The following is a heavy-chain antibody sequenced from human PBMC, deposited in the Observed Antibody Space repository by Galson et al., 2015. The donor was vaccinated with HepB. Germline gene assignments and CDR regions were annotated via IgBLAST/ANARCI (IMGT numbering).Heavy chain of an antibody. CDR2: ISGGGGST. Sequence: SLRLSCAASGFTFSTDAMSWVRQAPGKGLEWVSAISGGGGSTYYADSVMGRFTISRDNSKKTLYLQMNSLSAEDTAVYYCAKERLWLGAFDAFDIWGQGTMVTVSS. CDR1: GFTFSTDA. J-gene: IGHJ3*02. V-gene: IGHV3-23*01. CDR3: AKERLWLGAFDAFDI. D-gene: IGHD3-10*01.